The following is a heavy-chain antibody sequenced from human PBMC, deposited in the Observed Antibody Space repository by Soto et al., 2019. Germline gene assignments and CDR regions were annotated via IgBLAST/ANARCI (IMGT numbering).Heavy chain of an antibody. CDR3: ARPSGYYPYYFDD. CDR2: INPNSGGT. Sequence: ASVMVSCKTSGYIFTNYYIHWVRQAPGQGLEWMGWINPNSGGTNYAQKFQDWVTMTRDTSINTAYMEVNSLRSDDTAVYYCARPSGYYPYYFDDWGQGTQVTVSS. CDR1: GYIFTNYY. D-gene: IGHD3-22*01. J-gene: IGHJ4*02. V-gene: IGHV1-2*04.